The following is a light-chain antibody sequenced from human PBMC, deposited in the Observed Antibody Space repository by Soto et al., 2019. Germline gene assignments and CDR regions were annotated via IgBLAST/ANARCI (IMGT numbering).Light chain of an antibody. CDR3: QESYNLHT. V-gene: IGKV1-39*01. J-gene: IGKJ4*01. Sequence: DIQMTQSPSSLSASVGDRVTITCRASQNINSYLNWYQQKPGKAPKLLIYAASTLQSGVPFRFGGSGAGTDFTLTISSLQPEDFATYYCQESYNLHTFGGGTKVDIK. CDR1: QNINSY. CDR2: AAS.